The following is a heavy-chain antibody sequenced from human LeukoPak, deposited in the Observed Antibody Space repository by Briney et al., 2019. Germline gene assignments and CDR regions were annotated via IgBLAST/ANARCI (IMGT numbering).Heavy chain of an antibody. CDR1: GFTFSSYS. CDR3: ARVPAASYYYYMDV. V-gene: IGHV3-48*01. J-gene: IGHJ6*03. D-gene: IGHD2-2*01. CDR2: ISSSSSTI. Sequence: PGGSLRLSCAASGFTFSSYSMNWVRQAPGKGLEWVSYISSSSSTIYYADSVKGRFTISRDNAKNSLYLQMNSLRAEDTAVYYCARVPAASYYYYMDVWGKGTTVTVSS.